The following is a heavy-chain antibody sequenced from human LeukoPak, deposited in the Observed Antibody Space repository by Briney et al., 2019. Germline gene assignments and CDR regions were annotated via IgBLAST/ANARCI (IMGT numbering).Heavy chain of an antibody. D-gene: IGHD3-3*01. CDR2: INWNGGST. Sequence: PGGSPRLSCAASGFTFDDYGMSWVRQAPGKGLEWVSGINWNGGSTGYADSVKGRFTISRDNAKNSLYLQMNSLRAEDTALYYCARDLLYDFWSGRAPFDYWGQGTLVTVSS. V-gene: IGHV3-20*04. CDR1: GFTFDDYG. J-gene: IGHJ4*02. CDR3: ARDLLYDFWSGRAPFDY.